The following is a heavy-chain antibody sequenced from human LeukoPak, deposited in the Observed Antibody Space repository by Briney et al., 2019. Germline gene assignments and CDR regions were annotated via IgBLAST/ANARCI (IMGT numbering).Heavy chain of an antibody. D-gene: IGHD3-22*01. CDR3: ARGPPTDYYDSSGFYYVFDY. Sequence: SETLSLTCAVYGGSFSGYYWSWIRQPPGKGLEWIGEINHSGSTNYNPSLKSRVAISVDTSKNQLSLKLSSVTAADTAVYFCARGPPTDYYDSSGFYYVFDYWGQGTLVTVSS. CDR1: GGSFSGYY. J-gene: IGHJ4*02. CDR2: INHSGST. V-gene: IGHV4-34*01.